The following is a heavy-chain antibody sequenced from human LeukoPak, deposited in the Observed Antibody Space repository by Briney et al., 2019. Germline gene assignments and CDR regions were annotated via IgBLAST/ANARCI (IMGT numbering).Heavy chain of an antibody. D-gene: IGHD6-13*01. V-gene: IGHV4-61*02. Sequence: PSGTLSLTCTVSGGSISSGSYYWSWIRQPAGKGLEWIGRIYTSGSTNYNPSLKSRVTISVDTSKNQFSLKLSSVTAADTAVYYCARDVPYSSTPDYWGQGTLVTVSS. J-gene: IGHJ4*02. CDR2: IYTSGST. CDR3: ARDVPYSSTPDY. CDR1: GGSISSGSYY.